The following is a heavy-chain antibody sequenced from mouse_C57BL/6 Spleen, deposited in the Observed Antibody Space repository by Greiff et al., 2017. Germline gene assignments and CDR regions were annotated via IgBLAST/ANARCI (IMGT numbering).Heavy chain of an antibody. CDR3: ARGGPGDFDY. CDR2: INPSTGGT. Sequence: VQLQQSGPELVKPGASVKISCKASGYSFTGYYMNWVKQSPEKSLEWIGEINPSTGGTTYNQKFKAKATLTVDKSSSTAYMQLKSLTSEDSAVYYCARGGPGDFDYWGQGTTLTVSS. V-gene: IGHV1-42*01. J-gene: IGHJ2*01. CDR1: GYSFTGYY.